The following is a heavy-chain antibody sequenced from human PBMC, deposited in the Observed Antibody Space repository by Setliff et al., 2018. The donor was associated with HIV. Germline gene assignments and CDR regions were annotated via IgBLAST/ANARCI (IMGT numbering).Heavy chain of an antibody. CDR3: AKRPGYGYPFHI. CDR2: IYYDGRT. CDR1: GYSISSRYY. D-gene: IGHD5-18*01. Sequence: SETLSLTCTVSGYSISSRYYWGWIRQSPGKGLEWIGSIYYDGRTFYKPSLKSRVTISVDMSKNQFSLKLTSVTAADTAVYYCAKRPGYGYPFHIWGQGTMVTVSS. V-gene: IGHV4-38-2*02. J-gene: IGHJ3*02.